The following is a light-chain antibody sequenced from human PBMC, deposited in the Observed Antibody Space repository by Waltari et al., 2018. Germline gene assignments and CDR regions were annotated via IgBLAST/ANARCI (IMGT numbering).Light chain of an antibody. J-gene: IGKJ2*01. V-gene: IGKV4-1*01. CDR1: QSVLLSSNNRNY. CDR2: WAT. CDR3: QQYYSIPPA. Sequence: DIVMTQSPDSLAVSLGERATINCKSSQSVLLSSNNRNYLTWYQQKPGKPPKLLIYWATTRESGVPGRFSGSGSGTDFTLTISSLQAEDVAVYYCQQYYSIPPAFGQGTKLEIQ.